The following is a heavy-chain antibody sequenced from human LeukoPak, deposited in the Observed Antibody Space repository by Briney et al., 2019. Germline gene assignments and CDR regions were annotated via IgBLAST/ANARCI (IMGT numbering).Heavy chain of an antibody. Sequence: SETLSLTCTVSGGSVSSWYWSWIRQPPGKGLEWIGYIYYSGNTNYNPSLKSRVTISVDTSKNQFSLKLSSVTAADTAVYYCARHWVGATMIDYWGQGTLVTVSS. CDR3: ARHWVGATMIDY. CDR2: IYYSGNT. J-gene: IGHJ4*02. CDR1: GGSVSSWY. D-gene: IGHD1-26*01. V-gene: IGHV4-59*08.